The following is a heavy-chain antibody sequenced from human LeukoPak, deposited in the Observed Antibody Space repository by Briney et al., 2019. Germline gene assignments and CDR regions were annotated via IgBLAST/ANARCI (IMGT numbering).Heavy chain of an antibody. Sequence: ASVKVSCKASGYTFTSYGISWVRQAPGQGLEWMGWIIAYNGNTNYAQKLQGSVTMTTDTSTSKAYLEPRSLRSDDTAVYYCARAPPVYCTNGVCSYYFDYWGQGTLVTVSS. CDR3: ARAPPVYCTNGVCSYYFDY. CDR2: IIAYNGNT. D-gene: IGHD2-8*01. V-gene: IGHV1-18*01. J-gene: IGHJ4*02. CDR1: GYTFTSYG.